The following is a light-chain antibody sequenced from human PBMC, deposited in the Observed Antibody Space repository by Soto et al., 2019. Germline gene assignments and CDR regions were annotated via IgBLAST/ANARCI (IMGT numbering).Light chain of an antibody. Sequence: VMTQSPVTLSVSPGETATLSCKASQSVGGNLAWYQQKPAQPPRLLIYDVSTRATGVPDRFSGSASGTEFTLTISSLQSEDFTLYYCQQYNNSPSWTFGPGTKVEI. CDR1: QSVGGN. V-gene: IGKV3-15*01. J-gene: IGKJ1*01. CDR3: QQYNNSPSWT. CDR2: DVS.